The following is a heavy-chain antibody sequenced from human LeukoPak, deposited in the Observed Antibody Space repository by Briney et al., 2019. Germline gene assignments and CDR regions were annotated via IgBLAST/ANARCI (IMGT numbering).Heavy chain of an antibody. CDR1: GGSVSSGNYY. CDR3: ASTELDYNWFDP. D-gene: IGHD6-6*01. Sequence: SETLSLTCTVSGGSVSSGNYYWGWIRQPPGKGLEWIGSIYYSGSANYNPSLKSRVTISVDTSKNQFSLKLSSVTAADTAVYYCASTELDYNWFDPWGQGTLVTVSS. V-gene: IGHV4-39*01. CDR2: IYYSGSA. J-gene: IGHJ5*02.